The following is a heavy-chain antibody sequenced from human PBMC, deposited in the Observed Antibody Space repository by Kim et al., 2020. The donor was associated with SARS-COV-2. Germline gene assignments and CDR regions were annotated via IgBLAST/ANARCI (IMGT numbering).Heavy chain of an antibody. CDR3: TTAAGYGDYVDTVDY. D-gene: IGHD4-17*01. V-gene: IGHV3-15*01. Sequence: APVKGRFTISRDDSKNTLYLQMNSLKTEDTAVYYCTTAAGYGDYVDTVDYWGQGTLVTVSS. J-gene: IGHJ4*02.